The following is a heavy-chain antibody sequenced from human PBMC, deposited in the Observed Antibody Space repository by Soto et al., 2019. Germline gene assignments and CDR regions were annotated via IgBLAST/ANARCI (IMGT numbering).Heavy chain of an antibody. CDR2: IYHSGST. V-gene: IGHV4-30-2*01. J-gene: IGHJ5*02. CDR3: ARDQLEGNWFDP. D-gene: IGHD1-1*01. Sequence: PSETLSLTCGVSGGSISSGGYSWSWIRQPPGKGLEWIGYIYHSGSTYYNPSLKSRVTISVDTSKNQFSLKLSSVTAADTAVYYCARDQLEGNWFDPWGQGTLVTVSS. CDR1: GGSISSGGYS.